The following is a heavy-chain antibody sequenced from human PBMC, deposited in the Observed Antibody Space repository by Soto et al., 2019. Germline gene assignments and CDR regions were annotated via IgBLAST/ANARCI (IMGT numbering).Heavy chain of an antibody. CDR1: GGSISSSSYY. Sequence: SETLSLTCTVSGGSISSSSYYWGWIRQPPGKGLEWIGSIYYSGSTYYNPSLKSRVTISVDTSKNQFSLKLSSVTAADTAVYYCANLRYFDWLPRSWPYYYYYYMDVWGKGTTVTVSS. V-gene: IGHV4-39*01. CDR3: ANLRYFDWLPRSWPYYYYYYMDV. CDR2: IYYSGST. J-gene: IGHJ6*03. D-gene: IGHD3-9*01.